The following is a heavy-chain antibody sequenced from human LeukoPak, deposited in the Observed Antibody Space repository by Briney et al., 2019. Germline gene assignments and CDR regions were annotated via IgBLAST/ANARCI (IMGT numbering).Heavy chain of an antibody. D-gene: IGHD6-19*01. J-gene: IGHJ3*02. V-gene: IGHV4-34*01. CDR2: INHSGST. CDR3: ARGDSSGWPDAFDI. Sequence: SETLSLTCAVYGGSFSGYYWSWIRQPPGKGLEWIGEINHSGSTNYNPSLKSRVTISVDTSKNQFSLKLSSVTAADTAVYYCARGDSSGWPDAFDIWGQGTMVTASS. CDR1: GGSFSGYY.